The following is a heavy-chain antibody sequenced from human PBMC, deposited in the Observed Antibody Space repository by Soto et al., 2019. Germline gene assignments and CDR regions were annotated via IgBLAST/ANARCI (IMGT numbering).Heavy chain of an antibody. V-gene: IGHV4-4*02. CDR2: IYHSGST. D-gene: IGHD3-22*01. Sequence: SETLSLTCAVSGGSISSSNWWSWVRQPPGKGLEWIGEIYHSGSTNYNPSLKSRVTISVDKSKNQFSLKLSSVTAADTAVYYCARGGGNYYDSSGPQADYYGMDVWGQGTTVTVSS. CDR1: GGSISSSNW. J-gene: IGHJ6*02. CDR3: ARGGGNYYDSSGPQADYYGMDV.